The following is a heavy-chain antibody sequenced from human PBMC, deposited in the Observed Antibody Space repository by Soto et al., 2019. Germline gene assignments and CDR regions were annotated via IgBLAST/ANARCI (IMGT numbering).Heavy chain of an antibody. CDR3: ARGSRRGYCSSTSCYGDGMDV. V-gene: IGHV4-4*07. Sequence: PSETLSLTCTVSGGSISSYYWSWIRQPAGKGLEWIGRIYTSGSTNYNPSFKSRVTMSVDTSKNQFSLKLSSVTAADTAVYYCARGSRRGYCSSTSCYGDGMDVWGQGTTVTVSS. D-gene: IGHD2-2*01. CDR2: IYTSGST. CDR1: GGSISSYY. J-gene: IGHJ6*02.